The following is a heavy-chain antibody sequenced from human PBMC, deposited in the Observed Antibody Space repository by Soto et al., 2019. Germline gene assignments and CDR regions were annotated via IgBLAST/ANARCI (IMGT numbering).Heavy chain of an antibody. Sequence: GASVKVSCKASGYTFTSYGISWVRQAPGQGLEWMGWISAYNGSTNYAQKLQGRVTMTTDTSTSTAYMELRSLRSDDTAVYYCARTLGDIVLMVYAIHPLNYFDYWGQGTLVTVSS. D-gene: IGHD2-8*01. J-gene: IGHJ4*02. CDR2: ISAYNGST. CDR1: GYTFTSYG. CDR3: ARTLGDIVLMVYAIHPLNYFDY. V-gene: IGHV1-18*01.